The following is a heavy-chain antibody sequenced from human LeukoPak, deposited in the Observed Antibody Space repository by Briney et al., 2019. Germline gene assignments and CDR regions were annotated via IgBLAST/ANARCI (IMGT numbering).Heavy chain of an antibody. Sequence: RAGGSLRLSCAASGFSFSSYAMSWVRHAPGKGLEWVSVISGRGDTTNYADSAKGRFTISRDNSKNTLYLHLNSLRVEDTAVYYCAKEVFRYGYHGLDVWGQGTTVTVSS. V-gene: IGHV3-23*01. CDR2: ISGRGDTT. J-gene: IGHJ6*02. CDR3: AKEVFRYGYHGLDV. CDR1: GFSFSSYA. D-gene: IGHD5-18*01.